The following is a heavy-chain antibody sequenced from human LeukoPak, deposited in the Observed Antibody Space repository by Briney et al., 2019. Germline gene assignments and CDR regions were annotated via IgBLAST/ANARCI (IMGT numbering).Heavy chain of an antibody. V-gene: IGHV4-31*03. CDR3: ASPSSYGSGSYRAFDI. CDR1: GGSISSGGYY. J-gene: IGHJ3*02. D-gene: IGHD3-10*01. CDR2: IYYSGST. Sequence: SQTLSLTCTVSGGSISSGGYYWSWIRQHPGKGLEWIGYIYYSGSTYYNPSLKSRVTISVDTSKDQFSLKLSSVTAADTAVYYCASPSSYGSGSYRAFDIWGQGTMVTVSS.